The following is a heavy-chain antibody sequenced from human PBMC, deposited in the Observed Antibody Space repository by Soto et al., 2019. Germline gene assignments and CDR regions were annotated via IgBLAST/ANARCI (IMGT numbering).Heavy chain of an antibody. CDR2: IWYDGSNK. J-gene: IGHJ5*02. CDR1: GFTFSSYG. Sequence: GGSLRLSCAASGFTFSSYGMHWVRQAPGKGLEWVAVIWYDGSNKYYADSVKGRFTISRDNSKNTLYLQMNSLRAEDTAVYYCAFDRLPAAITFSFDPWGQGTLVTVSS. CDR3: AFDRLPAAITFSFDP. D-gene: IGHD2-2*02. V-gene: IGHV3-33*01.